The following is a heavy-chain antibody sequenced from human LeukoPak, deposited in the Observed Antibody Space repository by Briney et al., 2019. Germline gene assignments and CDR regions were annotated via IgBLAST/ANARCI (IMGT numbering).Heavy chain of an antibody. Sequence: ASVKVSCKASGYSFTNYGISWVRQAPGQGLEWMGWINPNSGGTNYAQKFQGRVTMTRDTSISTAYMELSRLRSDDTAVYYCQQSADTFDIWGQGTMVTVPS. V-gene: IGHV1-2*02. D-gene: IGHD1/OR15-1a*01. CDR3: QQSADTFDI. CDR1: GYSFTNYG. J-gene: IGHJ3*02. CDR2: INPNSGGT.